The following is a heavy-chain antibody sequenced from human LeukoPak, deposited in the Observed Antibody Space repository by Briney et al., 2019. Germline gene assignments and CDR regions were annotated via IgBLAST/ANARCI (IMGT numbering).Heavy chain of an antibody. CDR2: ISSSSSYI. D-gene: IGHD1-26*01. Sequence: SGGSLRLSCAASGFTFSSYSMNWVRQAPGKGLEWVSSISSSSSYIYYADSVKGRFTVSRDNSKNTWYLQMNSLTVEDTAVYYCARDPVGATALWGQGTLVTVSS. CDR3: ARDPVGATAL. CDR1: GFTFSSYS. V-gene: IGHV3-21*01. J-gene: IGHJ4*02.